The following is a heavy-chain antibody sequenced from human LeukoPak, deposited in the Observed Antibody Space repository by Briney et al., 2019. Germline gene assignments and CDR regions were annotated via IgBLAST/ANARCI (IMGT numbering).Heavy chain of an antibody. D-gene: IGHD6-19*01. CDR3: TRDSSGWYTDFDY. V-gene: IGHV3-49*04. CDR1: GFTFGDYA. CDR2: IRSKAYGGTT. J-gene: IGHJ4*02. Sequence: GGSLRLSCTASGFTFGDYAMSWVRQAPGKGLEWVGFIRSKAYGGTTEYAASVKGRFTISRDDSKSIAYLQMNSLKTEDTAVYYCTRDSSGWYTDFDYWGQGTLVTVSS.